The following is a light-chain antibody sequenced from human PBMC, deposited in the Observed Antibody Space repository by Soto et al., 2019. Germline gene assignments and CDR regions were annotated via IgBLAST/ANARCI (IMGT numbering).Light chain of an antibody. J-gene: IGKJ3*01. CDR2: WAS. V-gene: IGKV4-1*01. CDR3: QQYYTTPRFA. Sequence: DIVMTQSPDSLAVSLGERATINCKSSQSVLYSSNNKSYLAWYQQKPGQPPKLLIYWASTRESGVPDRFSGSGSETDFTLTISSLQAEDVAVYSCQQYYTTPRFAFGPGTKVDIK. CDR1: QSVLYSSNNKSY.